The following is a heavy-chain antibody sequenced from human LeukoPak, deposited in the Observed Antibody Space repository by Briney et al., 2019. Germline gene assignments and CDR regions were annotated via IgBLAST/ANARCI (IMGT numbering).Heavy chain of an antibody. J-gene: IGHJ5*02. V-gene: IGHV4-4*02. Sequence: PSETLSLTCAVSGGSISSSNWWSWVRQPPGKGLEWIGEIYHSGSTNYNPSLKSRVTISVDKSKNQFSLKLSSVTAADTAVYYCARIYSGYDFYNWFDPWGQGTLVTVSS. D-gene: IGHD5-12*01. CDR1: GGSISSSNW. CDR2: IYHSGST. CDR3: ARIYSGYDFYNWFDP.